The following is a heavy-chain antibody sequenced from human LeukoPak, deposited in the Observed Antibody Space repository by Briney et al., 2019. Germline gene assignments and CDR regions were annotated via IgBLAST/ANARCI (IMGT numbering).Heavy chain of an antibody. CDR1: GFTFSNYA. CDR3: ARDPTPSGWPPYWYFDL. V-gene: IGHV3-30*14. Sequence: PGGSLRLSCAASGFTFSNYAMHWVRQAPGKGLEWVAVISYDGGNKYYADSVKGRFTISRDNSKSTLYLQMNSLRAEDTAVYYCARDPTPSGWPPYWYFDLWGRGTLVTVSS. J-gene: IGHJ2*01. D-gene: IGHD6-19*01. CDR2: ISYDGGNK.